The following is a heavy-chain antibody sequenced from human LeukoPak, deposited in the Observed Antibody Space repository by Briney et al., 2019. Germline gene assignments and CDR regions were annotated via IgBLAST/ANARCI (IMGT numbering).Heavy chain of an antibody. V-gene: IGHV4-59*12. CDR2: VYYSGST. J-gene: IGHJ5*02. D-gene: IGHD3-3*01. CDR3: ARLGRRAYYDFWSGSTDWFDP. Sequence: SETLSLTCTVSGGSISSYYWSWIRQPPGKGLEWIGYVYYSGSTNYNPSLKSRVTISVDTSKNQFSLKLSSVTAADTAVYYCARLGRRAYYDFWSGSTDWFDPWGQGTLVTVSS. CDR1: GGSISSYY.